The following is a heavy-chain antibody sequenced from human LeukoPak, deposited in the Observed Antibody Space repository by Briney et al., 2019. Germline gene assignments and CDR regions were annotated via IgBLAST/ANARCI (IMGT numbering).Heavy chain of an antibody. D-gene: IGHD2-2*01. V-gene: IGHV4-61*02. CDR2: IHTSGST. J-gene: IGHJ4*02. CDR3: ARDDPYCSSTSCYADY. Sequence: PSQTLSLTCTVSGGSISSGSYYWSWIRQPAGKGLEGIGRIHTSGSTNYNPSLKSRVTISVDTSKTQFSLKLSSVTAADTAVYYCARDDPYCSSTSCYADYWGQGTLVTASS. CDR1: GGSISSGSYY.